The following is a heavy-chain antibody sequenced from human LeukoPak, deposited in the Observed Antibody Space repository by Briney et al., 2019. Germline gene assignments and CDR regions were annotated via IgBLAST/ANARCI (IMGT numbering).Heavy chain of an antibody. J-gene: IGHJ4*02. CDR2: ISGDGGST. D-gene: IGHD6-19*01. CDR3: AAVGDFDV. CDR1: GFTFDDYA. V-gene: IGHV3-43*02. Sequence: GGSLRLSCAASGFTFDDYAMHWVRQAPGKGLEWVSLISGDGGSTYYADSVKGRFTISRDNSKNSLYLQMNSLSTEDTALYYCAAVGDFDVWGQGTLVTVSS.